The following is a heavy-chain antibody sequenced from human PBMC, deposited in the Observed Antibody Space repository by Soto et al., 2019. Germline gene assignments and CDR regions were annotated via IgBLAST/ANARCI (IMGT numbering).Heavy chain of an antibody. J-gene: IGHJ6*02. V-gene: IGHV4-31*03. Sequence: QVQLQESGPGLVKPSQNLSLTCTVSGGSISSGGYYWSWIRQHPGKGLEWIGYIYYSGSTYYNPSLKSRVTISVDTAKNQFSLKLSSVTAADTAVYYCARDYGSGDYYYGMDVWGQGTTVTVSS. D-gene: IGHD3-10*01. CDR2: IYYSGST. CDR1: GGSISSGGYY. CDR3: ARDYGSGDYYYGMDV.